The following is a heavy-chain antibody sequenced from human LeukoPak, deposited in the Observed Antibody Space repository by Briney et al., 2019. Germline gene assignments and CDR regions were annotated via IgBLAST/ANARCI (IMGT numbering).Heavy chain of an antibody. V-gene: IGHV6-1*01. J-gene: IGHJ3*02. Sequence: SQTLSLTCAISGDSVSSNSAAWNWIRQSPSRGLEWLGRTYYRSKWYNDYAVSVKSRITINPDTSKNQFSLQLNSVTPEDTAVYYCARGIMGYSYPWVGAATHDAFDIWGQGTTVTVSS. CDR3: ARGIMGYSYPWVGAATHDAFDI. CDR2: TYYRSKWYN. D-gene: IGHD5-18*01. CDR1: GDSVSSNSAA.